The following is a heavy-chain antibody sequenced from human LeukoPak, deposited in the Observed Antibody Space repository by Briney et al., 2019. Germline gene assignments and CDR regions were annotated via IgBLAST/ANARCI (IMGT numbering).Heavy chain of an antibody. CDR1: GYTFTSYA. Sequence: GASVKVSCKASGYTFTSYAMHWGRQAPGQRLEWMGWINAGNGNTKYSQKFQGRVIVTRDTSASTAHMELTRLRPEDPAVYYCARGHITMVRGATYYYYGMDVWGQRATLTVSS. V-gene: IGHV1-3*01. CDR3: ARGHITMVRGATYYYYGMDV. J-gene: IGHJ6*02. D-gene: IGHD3-10*01. CDR2: INAGNGNT.